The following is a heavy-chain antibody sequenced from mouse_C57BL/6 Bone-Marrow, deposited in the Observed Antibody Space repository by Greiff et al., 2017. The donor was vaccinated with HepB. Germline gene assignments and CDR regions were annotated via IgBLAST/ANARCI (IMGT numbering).Heavy chain of an antibody. CDR3: ARSGGYYAMDY. Sequence: QVQLQQPGAELVKPGASVKLSCKASGYTFTSYWMHWVKQRPGQGPEWIGMIHPNSGSTNYNEKFKSKATLTVDKSSSTAYMQLSSLTSEDSAVYYCARSGGYYAMDYWGQGTSVTVSS. J-gene: IGHJ4*01. CDR2: IHPNSGST. V-gene: IGHV1-64*01. CDR1: GYTFTSYW. D-gene: IGHD3-1*01.